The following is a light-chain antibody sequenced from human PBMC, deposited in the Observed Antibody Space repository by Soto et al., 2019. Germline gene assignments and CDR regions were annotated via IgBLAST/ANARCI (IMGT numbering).Light chain of an antibody. V-gene: IGKV1-9*01. CDR2: AAT. CDR1: QGVSSS. CDR3: QQLHSYPFT. Sequence: IQLTQSPPYLSASVCDSITSTCRASQGVSSSLAWYHQQPGKAPTLLIYAATTLQSGVPSRFSGSGSGTDFTLTINSLQPEDFATYYCQQLHSYPFTFGQGTRLEIK. J-gene: IGKJ5*01.